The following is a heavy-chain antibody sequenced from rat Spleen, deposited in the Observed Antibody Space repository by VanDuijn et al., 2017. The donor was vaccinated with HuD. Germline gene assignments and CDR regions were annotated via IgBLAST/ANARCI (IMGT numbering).Heavy chain of an antibody. CDR2: ISYDGSDS. V-gene: IGHV5-22*01. Sequence: EVQLVESGGGLVQPGRSMELACAASGFTFSDYYMAWVRQDPTKGLEWVVTISYDGSDSYYGDSVNGRFPISRDNAKSTLYLQMNSLRSEDTATDYCARSKGENTFAYWGQGTLVTVSS. CDR1: GFTFSDYY. J-gene: IGHJ3*01. CDR3: ARSKGENTFAY. D-gene: IGHD4-2*01.